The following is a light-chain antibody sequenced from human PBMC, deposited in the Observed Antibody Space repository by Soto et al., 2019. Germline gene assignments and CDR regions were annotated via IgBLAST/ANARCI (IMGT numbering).Light chain of an antibody. CDR2: EVS. Sequence: QSALTQPASVSGSPGQSITISCTGTSSDVGGYDYVSWYQQHPGKAPKLMIYEVSNRPSGVSNHFSASKSGNTASLTISGLQAEDEADYYCSSYTTNITPVVFGGGTKVTVL. V-gene: IGLV2-14*01. CDR3: SSYTTNITPVV. CDR1: SSDVGGYDY. J-gene: IGLJ2*01.